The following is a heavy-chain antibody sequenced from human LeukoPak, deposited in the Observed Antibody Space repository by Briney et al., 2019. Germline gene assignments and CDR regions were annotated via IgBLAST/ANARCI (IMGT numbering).Heavy chain of an antibody. J-gene: IGHJ4*02. Sequence: SETLSLTCAVYGGSFSGYYWSWIRQPPGKGLEWIGEINHSGSTNYNPSLKSRVTISVDTSKNQFSLKLSSVTAADTAVYYCARGKGEGSGSYYNRPFDYWGQGTLVTVSS. D-gene: IGHD3-10*01. CDR2: INHSGST. CDR1: GGSFSGYY. CDR3: ARGKGEGSGSYYNRPFDY. V-gene: IGHV4-34*01.